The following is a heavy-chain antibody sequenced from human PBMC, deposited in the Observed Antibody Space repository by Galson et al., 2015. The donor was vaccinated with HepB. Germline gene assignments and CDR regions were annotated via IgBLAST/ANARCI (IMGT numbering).Heavy chain of an antibody. Sequence: SLRLSCAASGFTFGDYAMSWVRQAPGKGLEWVGFIRSKAYGGTTEYVASVKGRFTISRDDSKSIAYLQMNSLKTEDTAVYYCTRLRAYYYGSGRDEGAFDIWGQGTMVTVSS. J-gene: IGHJ3*02. V-gene: IGHV3-49*04. CDR1: GFTFGDYA. D-gene: IGHD3-10*01. CDR3: TRLRAYYYGSGRDEGAFDI. CDR2: IRSKAYGGTT.